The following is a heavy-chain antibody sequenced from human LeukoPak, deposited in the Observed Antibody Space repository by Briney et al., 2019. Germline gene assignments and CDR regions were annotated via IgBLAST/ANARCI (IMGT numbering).Heavy chain of an antibody. J-gene: IGHJ4*02. CDR2: INPNSGGT. Sequence: ASVKVSCKASGYTFTGYYMHWVRQAPGQGLEWMGWINPNSGGTNYAQKFQGRVTMTRDTSISTAYMELSRLRSDDAAVYYCARADYVWGSYRRPTALDYWGQGTLVTVSS. V-gene: IGHV1-2*02. D-gene: IGHD3-16*02. CDR1: GYTFTGYY. CDR3: ARADYVWGSYRRPTALDY.